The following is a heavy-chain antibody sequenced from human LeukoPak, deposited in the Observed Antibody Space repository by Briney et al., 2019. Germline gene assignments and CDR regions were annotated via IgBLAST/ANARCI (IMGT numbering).Heavy chain of an antibody. CDR1: GYSISSGYY. V-gene: IGHV4-38-2*01. J-gene: IGHJ4*02. D-gene: IGHD3-22*01. CDR2: IYHSGST. CDR3: ARGPPRWLLTH. Sequence: SETLSLTCAVSGYSISSGYYWGWIRQPPGKGLEWIGSIYHSGSTYYNPSLKSRVTISVDTSKNQFSLKLSSVTAADTAVYYCARGPPRWLLTHWGQGTLVTVSS.